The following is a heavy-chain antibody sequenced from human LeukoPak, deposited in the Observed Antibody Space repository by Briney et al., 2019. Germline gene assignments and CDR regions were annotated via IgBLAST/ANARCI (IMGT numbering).Heavy chain of an antibody. CDR1: GYTFTGYY. V-gene: IGHV1-18*04. J-gene: IGHJ5*02. CDR3: ARDGGSIAVAGWFDP. CDR2: ISAYNGNT. Sequence: ASVKVSCKASGYTFTGYYMHWVRQAPGQGLEWMGWISAYNGNTNYAQKLQGRVTMTKDTSTSTAYMELRSLRSDDTAVYYCARDGGSIAVAGWFDPWGQGTLVTVSS. D-gene: IGHD6-19*01.